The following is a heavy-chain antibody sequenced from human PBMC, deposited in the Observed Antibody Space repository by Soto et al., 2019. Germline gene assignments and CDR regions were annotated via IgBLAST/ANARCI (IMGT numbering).Heavy chain of an antibody. CDR3: ARGAEYQLLSRDYFYGMDV. J-gene: IGHJ6*02. CDR2: ISYEGSNN. V-gene: IGHV3-30*03. D-gene: IGHD2-2*01. CDR1: GFTFNGHG. Sequence: QVQLVEAGGGVVQPGRSLRLSCGASGFTFNGHGMHWVRQAPGKGLEWVAVISYEGSNNFYAESVKGRFTISRDNSKNTLYLQMNSLRREDTAVYYCARGAEYQLLSRDYFYGMDVWGQGTTVTVSS.